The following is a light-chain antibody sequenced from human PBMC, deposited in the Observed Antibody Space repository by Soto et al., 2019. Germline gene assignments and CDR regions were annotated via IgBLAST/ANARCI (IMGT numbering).Light chain of an antibody. V-gene: IGKV3-11*01. CDR3: QQRYAWPPIT. CDR2: DAS. CDR1: RSVRSY. Sequence: EIVLTQSPATLSLSPGERATLSCRASRSVRSYLAWYQQKPGQAPRLLIYDASHRAAGIPARFSGSGSETDFTLTISNLAPEDFAVYYCQQRYAWPPITFGQGTRLEIK. J-gene: IGKJ5*01.